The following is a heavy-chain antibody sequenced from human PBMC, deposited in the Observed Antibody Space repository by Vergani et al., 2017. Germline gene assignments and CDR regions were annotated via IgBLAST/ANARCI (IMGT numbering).Heavy chain of an antibody. V-gene: IGHV3-21*01. CDR2: ISSSSSYI. Sequence: VQLVESGGGVVQPGTSLRLSCAASGFTFSSYSMNWVRQAPGKGLEWVSSISSSSSYIHYSDSLKGRFTISRDNAKSSLYLQMNSLRAEDTGVYYCARDRYYLRSGSYPYFYYSGLDVWGQGTAVTVFS. D-gene: IGHD3-10*01. CDR3: ARDRYYLRSGSYPYFYYSGLDV. CDR1: GFTFSSYS. J-gene: IGHJ6*02.